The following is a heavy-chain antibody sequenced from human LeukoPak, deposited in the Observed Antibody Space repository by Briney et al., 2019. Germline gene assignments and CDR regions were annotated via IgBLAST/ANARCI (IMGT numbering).Heavy chain of an antibody. CDR1: GFTFSSYW. J-gene: IGHJ6*03. V-gene: IGHV3-7*01. Sequence: GGSLRLSCAASGFTFSSYWMSWVRQAPGKGLERVANIKQDGSEKYYVDSVKGRFTISRDNAKNSLYLQMNSLRAEDTAVYYCARGAIPQYYYYYMDVWGKGTTVTISS. CDR3: ARGAIPQYYYYYMDV. CDR2: IKQDGSEK. D-gene: IGHD2-2*01.